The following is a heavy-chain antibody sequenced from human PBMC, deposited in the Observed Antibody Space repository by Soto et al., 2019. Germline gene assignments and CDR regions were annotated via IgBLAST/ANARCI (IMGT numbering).Heavy chain of an antibody. CDR1: GGSISSYY. V-gene: IGHV4-59*01. CDR3: AREIPRKRIDY. J-gene: IGHJ4*02. CDR2: IYYSGST. Sequence: QVQLQESGPGLVKPSETLSLTCTVSGGSISSYYWSWIRQPPGKGLEWIGYIYYSGSTNYNPSLKSRVPISVDTSKNPFSLKLSSVTAADTAVYYCAREIPRKRIDYWGQGTLVTVSS.